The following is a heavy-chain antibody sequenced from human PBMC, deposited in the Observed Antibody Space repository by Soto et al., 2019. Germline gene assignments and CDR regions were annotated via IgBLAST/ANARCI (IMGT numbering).Heavy chain of an antibody. Sequence: EVQLLESGGGLAQPGGSLRLSCAASGFTFSSYAMSWVRQAPGKGLEWVSAISGSGGSTYYADSVKGRFTISRDNSKNTLYLQMNSLRAEDTAVYYCAKDIAARRGSDYWGQGTLVTVSS. D-gene: IGHD6-6*01. CDR1: GFTFSSYA. CDR2: ISGSGGST. J-gene: IGHJ4*02. CDR3: AKDIAARRGSDY. V-gene: IGHV3-23*01.